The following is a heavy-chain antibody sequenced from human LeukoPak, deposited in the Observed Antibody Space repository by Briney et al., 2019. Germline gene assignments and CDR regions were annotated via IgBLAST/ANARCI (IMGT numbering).Heavy chain of an antibody. D-gene: IGHD2-8*02. Sequence: SAKVSCKASGFTXTTSAVQWVRQARGQRLEWIGRIVVGSGNTDHAQKFQGRLTITRDISTSTAYMELSSLTSDDTAVYYCAAVPNANAWYWDDAFDIWGQGTMVTVSS. CDR1: GFTXTTSA. CDR3: AAVPNANAWYWDDAFDI. CDR2: IVVGSGNT. J-gene: IGHJ3*02. V-gene: IGHV1-58*01.